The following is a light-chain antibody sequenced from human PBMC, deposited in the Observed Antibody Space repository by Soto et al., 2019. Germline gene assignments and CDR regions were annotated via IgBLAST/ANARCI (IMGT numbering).Light chain of an antibody. V-gene: IGKV3-20*01. CDR2: GAS. Sequence: EIVLTQSPGTLSLSPGERATISCRASQSVSSSYLAWYQQKPGKAPRLLIYGASSRATGIPDRFSGSGSGTDFTLTISRLEPEDFVVYYCQQYNTSPFTFGPGTKLDIK. CDR1: QSVSSSY. J-gene: IGKJ3*01. CDR3: QQYNTSPFT.